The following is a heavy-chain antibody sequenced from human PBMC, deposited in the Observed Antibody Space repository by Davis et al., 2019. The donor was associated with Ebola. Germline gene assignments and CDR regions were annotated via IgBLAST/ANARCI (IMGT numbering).Heavy chain of an antibody. CDR3: VKVGVATITGWYGMDA. V-gene: IGHV3-21*04. D-gene: IGHD5-12*01. CDR2: ISAGGTYV. J-gene: IGHJ6*02. Sequence: PGGSLRLSCATSGFTFSTYNMNWVRQAPGKGLEWVASISAGGTYVHYADSLKGRFTVSRDNANSALSLQMNILRAEDTAVYYCVKVGVATITGWYGMDAWGRGTTVTVSS. CDR1: GFTFSTYN.